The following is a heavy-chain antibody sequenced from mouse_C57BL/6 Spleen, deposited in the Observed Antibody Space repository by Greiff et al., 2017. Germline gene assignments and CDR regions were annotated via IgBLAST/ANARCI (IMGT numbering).Heavy chain of an antibody. Sequence: EVHLVESGGGLVKPGGSLKLSCAASGFTFSDYGMHWVRQAPEKGLEWVAYISSGSSTIYYADTVKGRFTISRDNAKNTLFLQMTSLRSEDTAMYYCANVYDGYYGWFAYWGQGTLVTVSA. V-gene: IGHV5-17*01. CDR1: GFTFSDYG. CDR3: ANVYDGYYGWFAY. D-gene: IGHD2-3*01. CDR2: ISSGSSTI. J-gene: IGHJ3*01.